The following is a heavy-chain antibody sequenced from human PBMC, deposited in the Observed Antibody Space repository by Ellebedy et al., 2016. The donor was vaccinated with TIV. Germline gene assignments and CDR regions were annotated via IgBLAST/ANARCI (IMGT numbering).Heavy chain of an antibody. CDR1: GGSISSNNSS. D-gene: IGHD3-9*01. J-gene: IGHJ5*02. CDR2: IYDSGST. CDR3: ARTLAFYDILTGYVPNWFDP. Sequence: MPSETLSLTCTVSGGSISSNNSSWGWIRQPPGKGLEWIGNIYDSGSTYYNPSLKSRVTISVDTSKNQFSLNLKLSSFTAADTAIYYCARTLAFYDILTGYVPNWFDPWGQGTLVTVSS. V-gene: IGHV4-39*07.